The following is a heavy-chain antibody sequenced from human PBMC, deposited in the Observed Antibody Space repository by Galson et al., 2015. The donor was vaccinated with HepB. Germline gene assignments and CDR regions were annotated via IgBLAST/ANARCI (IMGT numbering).Heavy chain of an antibody. D-gene: IGHD2-2*01. CDR3: AKEGSNTRSFDF. CDR1: GFTFDDYD. J-gene: IGHJ4*02. Sequence: SLRLSCAASGFTFDDYDMHWVRQAPGKGLEWVSGISCNSGTIAYADSVKGRIIISRDNAKNSLYLKMNSLRAEDTALYYCAKEGSNTRSFDFWGQGSLVSVSS. V-gene: IGHV3-9*01. CDR2: ISCNSGTI.